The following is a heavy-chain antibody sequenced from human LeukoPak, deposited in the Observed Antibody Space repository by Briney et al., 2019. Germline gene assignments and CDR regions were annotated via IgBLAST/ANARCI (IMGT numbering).Heavy chain of an antibody. Sequence: PGGSLRLSCAASGFTFDDYAMHWVRQAPGKGLEWVSGISGSGGSTYYADSVKGRFTISRDNSKNTLYLQMNSLRAEDTAVYYCAKAPITMVRGVMNWFDPWGQGTLVTVSS. CDR2: ISGSGGST. CDR3: AKAPITMVRGVMNWFDP. CDR1: GFTFDDYA. J-gene: IGHJ5*02. D-gene: IGHD3-10*01. V-gene: IGHV3-23*01.